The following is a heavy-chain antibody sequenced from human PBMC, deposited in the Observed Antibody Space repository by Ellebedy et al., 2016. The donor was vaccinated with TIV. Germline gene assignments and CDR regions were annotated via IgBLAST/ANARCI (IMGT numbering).Heavy chain of an antibody. Sequence: PGGSLRLSCAASGFTFSSFVMSWVRQAPGKGLEWVSGISGSGGSTYYADSVKGRFTISRDNSKNTLYLQMNSLRAEDTAVYYCAKDYFYDSSGGYFDYWGQGTLVTVSS. CDR3: AKDYFYDSSGGYFDY. J-gene: IGHJ4*02. CDR1: GFTFSSFV. D-gene: IGHD3-22*01. CDR2: ISGSGGST. V-gene: IGHV3-23*01.